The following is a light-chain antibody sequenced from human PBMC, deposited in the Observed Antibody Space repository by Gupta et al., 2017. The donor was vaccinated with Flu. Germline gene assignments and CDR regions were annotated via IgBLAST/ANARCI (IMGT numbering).Light chain of an antibody. J-gene: IGKJ1*01. V-gene: IGKV1-39*01. CDR2: AAS. Sequence: SNYLNWYQQKPGKAPKPLMFAASRLESGVPSRFTGSGSGTEFTLTITRLQPEDFATYYCQQTDSTPQTFGRGTKVEIK. CDR1: SNY. CDR3: QQTDSTPQT.